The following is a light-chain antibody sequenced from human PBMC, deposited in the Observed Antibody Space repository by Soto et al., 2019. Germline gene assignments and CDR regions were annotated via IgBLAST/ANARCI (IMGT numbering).Light chain of an antibody. J-gene: IGKJ1*01. CDR1: QSISSW. CDR2: DAS. CDR3: QQYHSYPAT. V-gene: IGKV1-5*01. Sequence: DIQMTQSPSTLSASVGDRVTITCRASQSISSWLAWYQQKPGKAPKLLIYDASSLESGVPSRFSGSGSGTEFTLTISSLQPDDFPTYYCQQYHSYPATFGQGTKVEIK.